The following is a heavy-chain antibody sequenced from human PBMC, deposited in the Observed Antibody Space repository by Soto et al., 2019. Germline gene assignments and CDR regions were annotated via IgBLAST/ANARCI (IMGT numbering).Heavy chain of an antibody. D-gene: IGHD4-17*01. CDR2: INHSGST. Sequence: PSETLSLTCAVYGGSFSGYYWSWIRQPPGKGLEWIGEINHSGSTNYNPSLKSRVTISVDTSKNQFSLKLSSVTAADTAVYYCARDHTVTDAFDIWGQGTMVTVSS. CDR3: ARDHTVTDAFDI. CDR1: GGSFSGYY. J-gene: IGHJ3*02. V-gene: IGHV4-34*01.